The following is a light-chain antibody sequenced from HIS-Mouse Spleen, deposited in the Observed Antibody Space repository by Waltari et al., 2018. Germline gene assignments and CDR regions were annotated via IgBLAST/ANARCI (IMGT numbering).Light chain of an antibody. CDR1: ALPKKY. CDR2: EDS. V-gene: IGLV3-10*01. Sequence: SYELTQPPSVSVSPGQTARITCSGDALPKKYAYWYQKKSGQAPVLVIYEDSKRPSGIPEVFSGSSSATMATLTISGAQVEDEADYYCYSTDSSGNHRVFGGGTKLTVL. J-gene: IGLJ2*01. CDR3: YSTDSSGNHRV.